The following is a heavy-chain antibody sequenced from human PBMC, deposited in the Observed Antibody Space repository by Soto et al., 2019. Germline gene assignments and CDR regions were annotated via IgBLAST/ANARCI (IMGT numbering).Heavy chain of an antibody. J-gene: IGHJ5*02. CDR3: ARHVYEGANWWFGELEYNWFDP. Sequence: SETLSLTCTVSGGSISSSSYYWGWIRQPPGKGLEWIGSIYYSGSTYYNPSLKSRVTISVDTSKNQFSLKLSSVTAADTAVYYCARHVYEGANWWFGELEYNWFDPWGQGTLVTVSS. D-gene: IGHD3-10*01. V-gene: IGHV4-39*01. CDR2: IYYSGST. CDR1: GGSISSSSYY.